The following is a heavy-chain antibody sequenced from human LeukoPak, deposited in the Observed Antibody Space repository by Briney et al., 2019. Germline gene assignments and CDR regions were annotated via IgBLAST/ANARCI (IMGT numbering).Heavy chain of an antibody. CDR2: ISSNGGST. CDR1: GFTFSSYA. V-gene: IGHV3-64D*09. CDR3: VILSYYYGSGSYYNDY. J-gene: IGHJ4*02. D-gene: IGHD3-10*01. Sequence: GAPLRLSCSASGFTFSSYAMHWVRQAPGKGLEYVSAISSNGGSTYYADSVKGRFTISRDNSKNTLYLQMSSLRDEDTSVYYCVILSYYYGSGSYYNDYWGQGTLVTVSS.